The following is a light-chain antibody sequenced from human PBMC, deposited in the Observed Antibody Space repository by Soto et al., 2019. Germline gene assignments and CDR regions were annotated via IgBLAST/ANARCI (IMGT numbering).Light chain of an antibody. CDR3: QQYNSWPIT. J-gene: IGKJ5*01. V-gene: IGKV3-15*01. Sequence: QSPDTLYVSPGERVTLSCRASQSVSDNLAWYQQKPGQGPRLLVYRASTRTLGIPARFSGSESGTEFTLTISSLQSEDFAVYYCQQYNSWPITFGQGTRLEIK. CDR2: RAS. CDR1: QSVSDN.